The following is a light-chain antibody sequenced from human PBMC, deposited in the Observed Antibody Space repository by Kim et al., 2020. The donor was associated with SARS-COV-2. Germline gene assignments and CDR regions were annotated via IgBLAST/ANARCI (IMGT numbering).Light chain of an antibody. CDR2: GVT. CDR1: QGISSD. Sequence: STGEGAPRCRRTCQGISSDFAWYRQKPGQAPQLLVYGVTTRATGVPARVSGSGAGTEFTLTISTRQSGDFAIYYCQQYHKWPYTFGQGTKLEI. CDR3: QQYHKWPYT. V-gene: IGKV3-15*01. J-gene: IGKJ2*01.